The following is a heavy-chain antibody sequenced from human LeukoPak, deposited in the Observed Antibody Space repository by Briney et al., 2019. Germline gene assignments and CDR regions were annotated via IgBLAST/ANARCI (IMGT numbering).Heavy chain of an antibody. CDR3: ASLLRRDGYNYCFDY. D-gene: IGHD5-24*01. Sequence: SETLSLTCTVSGGSISRYYWIWIRQPPGKGLEWIGYIYYSGSTNYNPSLKSRVTISVDTSKNQFSLKLSSVTAADTAVYYCASLLRRDGYNYCFDYWGQGTLVTASS. J-gene: IGHJ4*02. CDR2: IYYSGST. V-gene: IGHV4-59*01. CDR1: GGSISRYY.